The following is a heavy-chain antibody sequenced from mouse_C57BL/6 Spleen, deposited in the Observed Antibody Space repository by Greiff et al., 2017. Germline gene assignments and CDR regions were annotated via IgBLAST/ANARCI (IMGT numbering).Heavy chain of an antibody. J-gene: IGHJ3*01. V-gene: IGHV5-17*01. CDR3: GWGAFAY. CDR2: ISSGSSTI. Sequence: EVKLVESGGGLVKPGGSLKLSCAASGFTFSDYGMHWVRQAPEKGLEWVAYISSGSSTIYYADTVKGRFTISRDNANNTLFLQMPSLSSEDTAMCYCGWGAFAYWGQGTLVTVSA. CDR1: GFTFSDYG.